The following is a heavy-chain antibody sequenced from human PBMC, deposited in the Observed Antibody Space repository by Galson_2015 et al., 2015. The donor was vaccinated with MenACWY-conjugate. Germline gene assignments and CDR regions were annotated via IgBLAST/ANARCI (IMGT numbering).Heavy chain of an antibody. Sequence: CAISGDSVSSNSAAWNWIRQSPSRGLEWLGRTYYRSKWYNDYAVSVKSRITINPDTSKNQFSLQLNSVTPEDTAVYYCARASRIAAAGDYYYYMDVWGKGTTVTVSS. CDR2: TYYRSKWYN. J-gene: IGHJ6*03. D-gene: IGHD6-13*01. CDR3: ARASRIAAAGDYYYYMDV. CDR1: GDSVSSNSAA. V-gene: IGHV6-1*01.